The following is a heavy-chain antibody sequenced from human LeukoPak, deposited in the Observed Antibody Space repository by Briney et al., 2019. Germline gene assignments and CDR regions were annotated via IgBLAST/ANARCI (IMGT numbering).Heavy chain of an antibody. Sequence: GRSLRLSCAASGFTFSSYGMHWVRQAPGKGLEWVAVISYDGSNKYYADSVKGRFTISRDNSKNTLYLQMNSLRAEDTAVYYCAKSRIPPRIQLRSTGDWGQGTLVTVSS. J-gene: IGHJ4*02. V-gene: IGHV3-30*18. CDR3: AKSRIPPRIQLRSTGD. CDR1: GFTFSSYG. CDR2: ISYDGSNK. D-gene: IGHD5-18*01.